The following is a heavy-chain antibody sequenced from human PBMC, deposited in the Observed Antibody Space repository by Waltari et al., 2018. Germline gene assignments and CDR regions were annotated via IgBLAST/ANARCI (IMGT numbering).Heavy chain of an antibody. J-gene: IGHJ4*02. V-gene: IGHV3-74*01. Sequence: EVQLVESGGGLVRPGGSLRLSCAASGFTFNTYWMHWVRQAPGKGLVWVERINSEGSLISYAASVKGRFTISRDNAKNTLYLQMNSLRAEDTAVYYCARGGGSLDYWGQGTQVIVSS. CDR1: GFTFNTYW. D-gene: IGHD3-10*01. CDR2: INSEGSLI. CDR3: ARGGGSLDY.